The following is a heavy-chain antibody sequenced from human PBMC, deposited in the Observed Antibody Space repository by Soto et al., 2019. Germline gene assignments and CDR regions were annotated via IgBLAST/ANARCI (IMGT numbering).Heavy chain of an antibody. CDR3: ATYTDGNFSPPSDS. CDR1: GFTFMSYA. CDR2: ISGSGTGK. J-gene: IGHJ4*02. D-gene: IGHD1-7*01. V-gene: IGHV3-23*01. Sequence: PGGCLRLSCAASGFTFMSYAMSWVRLAPGRGLEWVSSISGSGTGKWHADSVRGRFTISRDNSRNTLYMQMNSLRADEMGVYYFATYTDGNFSPPSDSWGQGTLVTVSS.